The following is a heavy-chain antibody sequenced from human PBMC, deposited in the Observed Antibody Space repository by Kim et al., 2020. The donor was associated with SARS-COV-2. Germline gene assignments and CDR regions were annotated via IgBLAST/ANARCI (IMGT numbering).Heavy chain of an antibody. Sequence: GGSLRLSCAASGFTFDDYAMHWVRQAPGKGLEWVSGISWNSGSIGYADSVKGRFTISRDNAKNSLYLQMNSLRAEDTALYYCAKDKGGTMVRGVSGAFDIWGQGTMVTVSS. CDR2: ISWNSGSI. CDR3: AKDKGGTMVRGVSGAFDI. J-gene: IGHJ3*02. V-gene: IGHV3-9*01. CDR1: GFTFDDYA. D-gene: IGHD3-10*01.